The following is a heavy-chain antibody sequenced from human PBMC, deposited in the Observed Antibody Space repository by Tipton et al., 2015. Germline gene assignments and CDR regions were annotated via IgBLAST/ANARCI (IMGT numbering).Heavy chain of an antibody. D-gene: IGHD4-17*01. CDR2: IYTTGST. Sequence: TLSLTCTVSGGSVSSGSYYWSWVRQPPGRGLEWIGRIYTTGSTNYNPSLKSRGTMSVDTSKNQFSLNLSSVTAADTAVYYCAKTPDYGDYFYYGMDVWGQGTTVTVSS. J-gene: IGHJ6*02. CDR1: GGSVSSGSYY. V-gene: IGHV4-61*02. CDR3: AKTPDYGDYFYYGMDV.